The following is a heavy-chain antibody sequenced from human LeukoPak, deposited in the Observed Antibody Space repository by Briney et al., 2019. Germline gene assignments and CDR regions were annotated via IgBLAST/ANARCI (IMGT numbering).Heavy chain of an antibody. J-gene: IGHJ4*02. CDR1: GFTFSSCA. CDR2: IIDSGNSI. V-gene: IGHV3-23*01. Sequence: GGSLRLSCAASGFTFSSCAMSWVRQAPGKGLEWVSTIIDSGNSIYYADSAEGRFTISRDNSKNTLYLQMDSLRAGDTAVYYCAKDPIFSGSYGVFDYWGLGTLVTVSS. CDR3: AKDPIFSGSYGVFDY. D-gene: IGHD1-26*01.